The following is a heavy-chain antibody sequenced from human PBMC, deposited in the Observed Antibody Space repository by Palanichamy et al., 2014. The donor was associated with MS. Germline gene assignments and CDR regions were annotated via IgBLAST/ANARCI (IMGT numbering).Heavy chain of an antibody. Sequence: QVQLQDRGPGLVKPSETLSLTCTVSGGSISSYYWSWIRQPPGKGLEWIGYIYYSGSTNYNPSLKSRVTISVDTSKNQFSLKLSSVTAADTAVYYCAREYGDYPWFDPWGQGTLVTVSS. J-gene: IGHJ5*02. CDR3: AREYGDYPWFDP. V-gene: IGHV4-59*01. D-gene: IGHD4-17*01. CDR1: GGSISSYY. CDR2: IYYSGST.